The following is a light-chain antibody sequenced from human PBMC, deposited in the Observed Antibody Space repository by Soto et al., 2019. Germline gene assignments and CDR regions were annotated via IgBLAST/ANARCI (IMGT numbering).Light chain of an antibody. Sequence: SYELTQPPSVSVAPGQTARITCGGNNIGSKSVHWYQQKPGQAPVYVLYDDSDRPSGIPERYSGSNSGNTATLTISRVEAGAEADYYCTVWDSSSDHYVFGTGTKVTVL. V-gene: IGLV3-21*02. CDR2: DDS. CDR1: NIGSKS. J-gene: IGLJ1*01. CDR3: TVWDSSSDHYV.